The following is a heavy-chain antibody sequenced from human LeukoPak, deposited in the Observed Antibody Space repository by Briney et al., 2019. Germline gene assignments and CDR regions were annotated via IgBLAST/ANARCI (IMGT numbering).Heavy chain of an antibody. D-gene: IGHD3-3*01. CDR1: GGSIRSYY. CDR2: IYFSGST. J-gene: IGHJ4*02. Sequence: SETLSLTCTVSGGSIRSYYWSGIRQPPGKGLEWIGYIYFSGSTSYNPSLKSRVTISVDRSKNQFSLKLSSVAAADTAVYYCAMSYDTNFDYWGQGTLVTVSS. CDR3: AMSYDTNFDY. V-gene: IGHV4-59*01.